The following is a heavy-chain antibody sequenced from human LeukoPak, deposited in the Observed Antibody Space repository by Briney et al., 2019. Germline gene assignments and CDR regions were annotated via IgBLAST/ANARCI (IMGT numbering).Heavy chain of an antibody. Sequence: GASVKVSCKASGYTFTGYYIHWVRQAPGQGLEWMGWINPNSGGTNYAQKFQGRVTMTRDTSISTAYMELSRLRSDDTAVYYCARESSGYSSGWYWRWFDPWGQGTLVTVSS. CDR2: INPNSGGT. CDR3: ARESSGYSSGWYWRWFDP. D-gene: IGHD6-19*01. J-gene: IGHJ5*02. V-gene: IGHV1-2*02. CDR1: GYTFTGYY.